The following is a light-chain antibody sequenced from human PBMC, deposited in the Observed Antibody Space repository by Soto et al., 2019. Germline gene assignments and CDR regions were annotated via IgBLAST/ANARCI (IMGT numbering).Light chain of an antibody. Sequence: EIVRTQSPATLSLSPGERATLSCRASQSVSSNLAWYQQKPGQAPRLLIYGASTRATGIPARFSGSGSGTEFTLTISSLQPDDFATYYCQQYNSYRWTFGLGTKVDIK. CDR1: QSVSSN. J-gene: IGKJ1*01. CDR2: GAS. V-gene: IGKV3-15*01. CDR3: QQYNSYRWT.